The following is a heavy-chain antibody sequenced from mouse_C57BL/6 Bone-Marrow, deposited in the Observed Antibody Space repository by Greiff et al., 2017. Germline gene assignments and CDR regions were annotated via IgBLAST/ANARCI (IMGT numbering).Heavy chain of an antibody. J-gene: IGHJ2*01. Sequence: VQLQQSGAELVRPGASVKLSCTASGFNIKDDYMHWVKQRPEQGLEWIGWIDPENGDTEYASKFQGKATITADTSSNTAYLQLSSLTSEDTAVYYWTTWNLLLRYLDYWGQGTTLTVSS. CDR2: IDPENGDT. V-gene: IGHV14-4*01. D-gene: IGHD1-1*01. CDR1: GFNIKDDY. CDR3: TTWNLLLRYLDY.